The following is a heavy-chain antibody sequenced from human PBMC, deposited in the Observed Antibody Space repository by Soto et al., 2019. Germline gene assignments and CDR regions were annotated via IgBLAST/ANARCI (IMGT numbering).Heavy chain of an antibody. CDR3: VKDRDSNSWPSRDV. CDR1: GYTFTRNG. Sequence: ASVKVSCKTSGYTFTRNGISWVRQAPGQGLEWMGWISPKSGSKKYAQKFQGRVIMTTDTSTSTAYMELRSLRCDDTAVYYCVKDRDSNSWPSRDVWGPGTTVTVSS. V-gene: IGHV1-18*01. D-gene: IGHD3-22*01. CDR2: ISPKSGSK. J-gene: IGHJ6*02.